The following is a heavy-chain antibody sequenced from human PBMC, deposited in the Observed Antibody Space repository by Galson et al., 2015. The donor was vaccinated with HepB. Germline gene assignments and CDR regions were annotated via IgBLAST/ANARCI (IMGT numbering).Heavy chain of an antibody. J-gene: IGHJ6*03. CDR2: ISSSGSSI. Sequence: SLRLSCAASKFNFSDYYMSWIRQAPGKGLEWVSYISSSGSSIYYADSVKGRFTISRDNAKNSLYLQMYSLRAEDTAVYYCARYCSSTSCYDYFYYYMDVWGKGTTVTVSS. D-gene: IGHD2-2*01. CDR3: ARYCSSTSCYDYFYYYMDV. CDR1: KFNFSDYY. V-gene: IGHV3-11*01.